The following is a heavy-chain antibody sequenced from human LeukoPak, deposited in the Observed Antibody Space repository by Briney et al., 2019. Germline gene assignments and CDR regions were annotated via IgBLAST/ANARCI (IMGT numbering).Heavy chain of an antibody. CDR3: ARGWKGIQLWLGPGDY. D-gene: IGHD5-18*01. J-gene: IGHJ4*02. CDR1: GGSFSGYY. CDR2: INHSGST. Sequence: SETLSLTCAVYGGSFSGYYWSWIRQPPGKGLEWIGEINHSGSTNYNPSLKSRVTISVDTSKNQFSLKLSSVTAADTAVYYCARGWKGIQLWLGPGDYWGQETLVTVSS. V-gene: IGHV4-34*01.